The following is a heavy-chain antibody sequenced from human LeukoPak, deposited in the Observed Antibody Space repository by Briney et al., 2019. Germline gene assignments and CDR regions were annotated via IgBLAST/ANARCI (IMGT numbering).Heavy chain of an antibody. CDR2: IYYSGST. Sequence: SETLSLTCTVSGGSISSSSYYWGWIRQPPGKGLEWIGSIYYSGSTYYNPSLKSRVTISVDTSKNQFSLHLNSVTPEDTAVYYCARRLTQYDCFDPWGQGILVTVSS. V-gene: IGHV4-39*01. D-gene: IGHD2-2*01. J-gene: IGHJ5*02. CDR1: GGSISSSSYY. CDR3: ARRLTQYDCFDP.